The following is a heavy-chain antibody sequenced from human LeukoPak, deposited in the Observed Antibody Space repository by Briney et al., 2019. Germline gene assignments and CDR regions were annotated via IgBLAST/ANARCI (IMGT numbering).Heavy chain of an antibody. J-gene: IGHJ4*02. CDR2: TSTYKGNT. CDR3: ARDFGTLTGYDSPTYYFDC. Sequence: ASVKVSCKASGYSFSRYGLTWVRQAPGQGLEWMGWTSTYKGNTNYAQKFQGRVTMTTDTSTSTAYMELRSLRSDDTAMYFCARDFGTLTGYDSPTYYFDCWGQGTLVTVSS. CDR1: GYSFSRYG. V-gene: IGHV1-18*01. D-gene: IGHD3-9*01.